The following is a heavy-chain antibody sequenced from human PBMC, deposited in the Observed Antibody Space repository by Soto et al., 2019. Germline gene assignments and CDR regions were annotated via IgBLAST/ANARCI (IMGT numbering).Heavy chain of an antibody. CDR1: GFTVSSNY. CDR3: ARGNPYYYDSSGWFDP. D-gene: IGHD3-22*01. CDR2: IYSSGGT. Sequence: PGGSLRLSCAASGFTVSSNYMSWVRLAPGRGLEWVSIIYSSGGTYYADSVKDRFTISRDNSRNTLYLQILGLRAEDSAVYYCARGNPYYYDSSGWFDPWGQGTTVTVSS. V-gene: IGHV3-66*01. J-gene: IGHJ5*01.